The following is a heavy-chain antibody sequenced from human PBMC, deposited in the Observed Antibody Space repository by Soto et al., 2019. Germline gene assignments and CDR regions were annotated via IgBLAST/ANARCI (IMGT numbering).Heavy chain of an antibody. CDR3: AAPRPGDGYNLGYYYYYGMDV. J-gene: IGHJ6*02. Sequence: GASVKVSCKASGYTFTSYAMHWVRQAPGQRLEWMGWINAGNGNTKYSQKFQGRVTITRDTSASTAYMELSSLRSEDTAVYYCAAPRPGDGYNLGYYYYYGMDVWGQGTTVTVSS. CDR1: GYTFTSYA. V-gene: IGHV1-3*01. D-gene: IGHD5-12*01. CDR2: INAGNGNT.